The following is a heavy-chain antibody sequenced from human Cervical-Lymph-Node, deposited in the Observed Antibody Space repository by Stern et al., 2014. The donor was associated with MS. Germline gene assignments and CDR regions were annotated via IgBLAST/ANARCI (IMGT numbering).Heavy chain of an antibody. CDR2: ISSRSDTI. V-gene: IGHV3-48*02. Sequence: EVQLVESGGGLVQPGGSLRLSCAASGFSLGTYSMTWVRQAPGKGLEWVAYISSRSDTIYYADSVKGRFTISRDNAKNSLYLQMNGLRNEDTALYYCARYEVPATYYGMDVWGQGTTVSVSS. J-gene: IGHJ6*02. CDR1: GFSLGTYS. D-gene: IGHD2-2*01. CDR3: ARYEVPATYYGMDV.